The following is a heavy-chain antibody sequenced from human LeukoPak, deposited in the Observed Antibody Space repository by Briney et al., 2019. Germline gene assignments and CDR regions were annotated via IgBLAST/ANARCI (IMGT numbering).Heavy chain of an antibody. CDR2: IRGSGGST. Sequence: GGSLRLSCAASGFPFSSYAMSWVRQTPGKGLEWVSGIRGSGGSTYYADSVMGRFTISRDNSKNTLYLEMSSLRAEDTAVYYCAKKKRELRGFDYWGQGTLVTVSS. CDR1: GFPFSSYA. CDR3: AKKKRELRGFDY. J-gene: IGHJ4*02. V-gene: IGHV3-23*01. D-gene: IGHD1-7*01.